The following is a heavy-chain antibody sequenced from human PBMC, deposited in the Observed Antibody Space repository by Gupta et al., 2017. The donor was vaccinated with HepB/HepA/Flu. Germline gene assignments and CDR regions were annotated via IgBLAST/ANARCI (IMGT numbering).Heavy chain of an antibody. CDR2: IKNDGTYT. J-gene: IGHJ3*01. Sequence: EAQLVESGGGLVQPGGSLRLYCVASGFTFNDYWMHWVRQVPGKGPVWVSRIKNDGTYTLSADFVKGRFTISRDNAKSTLYLQMNSLRDEDTALYYCARGHFAEEDILQIWGRGTMVTVSS. D-gene: IGHD2-15*01. CDR1: GFTFNDYW. V-gene: IGHV3-74*03. CDR3: ARGHFAEEDILQI.